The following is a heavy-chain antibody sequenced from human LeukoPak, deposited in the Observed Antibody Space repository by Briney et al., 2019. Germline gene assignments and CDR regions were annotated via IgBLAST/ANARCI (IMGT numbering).Heavy chain of an antibody. CDR2: IYYSGST. Sequence: SETLSLTCTVSGGSLSSDNYYWGWIRQPPGKGLEWIGSIYYSGSTYYNPSLKSRVTISVDTSKNQFSLKLSSVTAADTAVYYCARHAGDIVVVVAATRGAFDIWGQGTMVTVSS. CDR1: GGSLSSDNYY. CDR3: ARHAGDIVVVVAATRGAFDI. D-gene: IGHD2-15*01. V-gene: IGHV4-39*01. J-gene: IGHJ3*02.